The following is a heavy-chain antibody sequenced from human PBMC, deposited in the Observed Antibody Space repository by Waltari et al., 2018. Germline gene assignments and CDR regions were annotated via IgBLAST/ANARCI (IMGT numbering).Heavy chain of an antibody. CDR2: YVPEDGET. CDR1: GYTLPEAP. CDR3: ATDHYRQSGYDS. V-gene: IGHV1-24*01. Sequence: QVQLVQSGPEGQQPGASVKGSCKVSGYTLPEAPRHWLRQAPGKGLEWMGGYVPEDGETIYAQSFQGRVAMTEDSSTDTAYMELTSLPSEDTAVYYCATDHYRQSGYDSWGQGTLVTVSS. D-gene: IGHD5-12*01. J-gene: IGHJ5*02.